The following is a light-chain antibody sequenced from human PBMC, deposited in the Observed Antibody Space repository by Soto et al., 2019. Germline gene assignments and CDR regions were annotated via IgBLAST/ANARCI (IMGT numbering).Light chain of an antibody. CDR1: QSVDYN. V-gene: IGKV3-15*01. J-gene: IGKJ3*01. CDR3: QQYDNWPLT. Sequence: EIVMTQSPATLSVSPGERGTLSCRASQSVDYNLAWYQQKPGQPPRLLIYGASTRTTGVPARFSGSGSGTEFTLTISRLQSEDFAVYYCQQYDNWPLTFGPGTKVDIK. CDR2: GAS.